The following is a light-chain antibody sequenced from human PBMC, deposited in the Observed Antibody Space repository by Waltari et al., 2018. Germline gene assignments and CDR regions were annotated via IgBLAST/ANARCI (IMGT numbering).Light chain of an antibody. CDR3: QQYGDSLDT. CDR1: QSVRNTY. J-gene: IGKJ2*01. CDR2: GAS. V-gene: IGKV3-20*01. Sequence: EIVLTQSPGTLSLSPGERATLSCMASQSVRNTYLALYQQKAGHAPRLLSYGASSRAPGIPDRFSGRGSGTDFTVTNSRLEPGDVAVYYCQQYGDSLDTFGQGTKLQMK.